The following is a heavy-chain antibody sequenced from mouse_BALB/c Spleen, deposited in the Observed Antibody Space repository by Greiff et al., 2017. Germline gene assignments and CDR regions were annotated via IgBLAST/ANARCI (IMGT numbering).Heavy chain of an antibody. CDR2: ISDGGSYT. Sequence: EVLLVESGGGLVKPGGSLKLSCAASGFTFSDYYMYWVRQTPEKRLEWVATISDGGSYTYYPDSVKGRFTISRDNAKNNLYLQMSSLKSEDTAMYYCARTVLYAMDYWGQGTSVTVSS. CDR1: GFTFSDYY. J-gene: IGHJ4*01. CDR3: ARTVLYAMDY. V-gene: IGHV5-4*02.